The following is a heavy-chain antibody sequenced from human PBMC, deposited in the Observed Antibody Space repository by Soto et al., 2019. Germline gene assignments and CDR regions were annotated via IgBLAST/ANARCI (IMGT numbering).Heavy chain of an antibody. CDR1: GDSFSTSSYY. CDR3: ARRGGGDSLFDS. Sequence: QLHLQESGPGLVKPSETLSLTCTVSGDSFSTSSYYWGWIRQPPGKGLEWIGNIFYGGGTGVTYYNPSLKSRVMSSVDTSKNQFALKLRSITAADTAFYFWARRGGGDSLFDSWGQGKLVTVSS. CDR2: IFYGGGTGVT. D-gene: IGHD4-17*01. V-gene: IGHV4-39*01. J-gene: IGHJ4*02.